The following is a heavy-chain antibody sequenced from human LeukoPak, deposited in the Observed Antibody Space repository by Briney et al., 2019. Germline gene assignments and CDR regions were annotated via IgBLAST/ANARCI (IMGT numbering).Heavy chain of an antibody. Sequence: SETLSLTCTVSGGSISSYYWSWIRQPPGKGLEGIGYIYYSGSTNYNPSLKSRVTISVDTSKNQFSLKLSSVTAADTAMYYCARRGVGAAQMFAAFDIWGQGTMVTVSS. CDR3: ARRGVGAAQMFAAFDI. D-gene: IGHD2-15*01. CDR2: IYYSGST. V-gene: IGHV4-59*08. J-gene: IGHJ3*02. CDR1: GGSISSYY.